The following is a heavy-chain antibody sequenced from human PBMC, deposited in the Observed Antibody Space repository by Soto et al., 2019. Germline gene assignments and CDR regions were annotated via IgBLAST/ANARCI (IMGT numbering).Heavy chain of an antibody. J-gene: IGHJ3*02. CDR1: GYTLTELS. CDR3: ATAYPDSSGYYYKAFDI. V-gene: IGHV1-24*01. Sequence: ASVKVSCKVSGYTLTELSMHWVRQAPGEGLEWMGGFDPEDGETIYAQKFQGRVTMTEDTSTDTAYMELSSLRSEDTAVYYCATAYPDSSGYYYKAFDIWGQGTMVTVSS. D-gene: IGHD3-22*01. CDR2: FDPEDGET.